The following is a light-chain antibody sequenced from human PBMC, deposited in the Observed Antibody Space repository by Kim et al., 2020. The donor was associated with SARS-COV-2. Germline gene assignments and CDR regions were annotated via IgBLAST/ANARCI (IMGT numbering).Light chain of an antibody. V-gene: IGKV3-20*01. CDR2: GAS. J-gene: IGKJ3*01. CDR1: QSVRNNY. Sequence: EIVLTQSPGTLSLSPGERATLSCRASQSVRNNYLAWYQQKLGQAPRLLIYGASSRANGIPDRFSGSGSGTDFTLTISRLEPDDFAVYYCQQYGRSLFTFGPGTKVDIK. CDR3: QQYGRSLFT.